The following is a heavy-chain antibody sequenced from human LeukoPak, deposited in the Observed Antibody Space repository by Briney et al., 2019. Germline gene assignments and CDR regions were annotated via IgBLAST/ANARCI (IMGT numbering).Heavy chain of an antibody. CDR1: GFTFSSYS. CDR3: ARAPYYYDREYYFDY. J-gene: IGHJ4*02. V-gene: IGHV3-48*04. Sequence: GGSLRLSCAASGFTFSSYSMNWVRQAPGKGLEWVSYISSSSSTIYYADSVKGRFTISRDNAKNSLYLQMNSLRAEDTAEYYCARAPYYYDREYYFDYWGQGTLVTVSS. CDR2: ISSSSSTI. D-gene: IGHD3-22*01.